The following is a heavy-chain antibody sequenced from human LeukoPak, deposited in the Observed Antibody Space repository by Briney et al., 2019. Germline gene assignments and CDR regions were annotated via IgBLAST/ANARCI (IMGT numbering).Heavy chain of an antibody. CDR3: AAFGESRFRWFDP. CDR2: ISHSGST. V-gene: IGHV4-34*01. D-gene: IGHD3-10*01. Sequence: SETLSLTCAVYGGSFSGYYWSWIRQPPGKGLEWIGEISHSGSTNYNPSLKSRVTISVDTSKNQFSLKLTSVTAADTAVYYCAAFGESRFRWFDPWGQGTLVTVSS. CDR1: GGSFSGYY. J-gene: IGHJ5*02.